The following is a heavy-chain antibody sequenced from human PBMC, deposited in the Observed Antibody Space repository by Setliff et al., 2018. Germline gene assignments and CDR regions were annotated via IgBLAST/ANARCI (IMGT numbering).Heavy chain of an antibody. D-gene: IGHD2-21*02. Sequence: ASVKVSCKASGYTFTSYYMHWVRQAPGQGLEWMGIINPSGGSTSYAQKFQGRVTMTRDTSTSTVYMELSSLRSEDTAVYYCAKDRAIVVVTATGTLNYWGQGTLVTVSS. CDR3: AKDRAIVVVTATGTLNY. CDR1: GYTFTSYY. V-gene: IGHV1-46*01. CDR2: INPSGGST. J-gene: IGHJ4*02.